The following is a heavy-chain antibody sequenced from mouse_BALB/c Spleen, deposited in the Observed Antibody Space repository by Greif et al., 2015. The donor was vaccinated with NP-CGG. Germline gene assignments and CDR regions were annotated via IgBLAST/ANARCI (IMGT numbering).Heavy chain of an antibody. V-gene: IGHV2-2*02. CDR3: ARMGNYYYAMDY. CDR1: GFSLISYG. J-gene: IGHJ4*01. D-gene: IGHD2-1*01. CDR2: RWSGGST. Sequence: QVHVKQSGPGLVQPSQSLSITCTVSGFSLISYGVHWVRQSPGKGLEWLGVRWSGGSTDYNAAFISRLSISKDNSKNXVFLKMNSLQANDTAIYYCARMGNYYYAMDYWGQGTSVTVSS.